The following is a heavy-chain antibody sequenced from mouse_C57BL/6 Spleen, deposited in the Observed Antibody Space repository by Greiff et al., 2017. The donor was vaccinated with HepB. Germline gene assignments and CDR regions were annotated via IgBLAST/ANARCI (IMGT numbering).Heavy chain of an antibody. D-gene: IGHD3-2*02. CDR2: ISYSGST. Sequence: DVQLQESGPGMVKPSQSLSLTCTVTGYSITSGYDWHWIRHFPGNKLEWMGYISYSGSTNYNPSLKSRISITHDTSKNQFFLKLNSVTTEDTATYYCARGAAQATAWFAYWGQGTLVTVSA. CDR3: ARGAAQATAWFAY. V-gene: IGHV3-1*01. J-gene: IGHJ3*01. CDR1: GYSITSGYD.